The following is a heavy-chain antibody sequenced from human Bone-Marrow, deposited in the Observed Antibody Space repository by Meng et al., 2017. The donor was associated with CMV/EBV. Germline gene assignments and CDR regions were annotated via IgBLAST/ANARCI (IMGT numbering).Heavy chain of an antibody. Sequence: ASVKVSCKASGYTFTSYYMHWVRQAPGQGLEWMGIINPSGGSTNYAQKFQGRVTITTDESTSTAYMELSSLRSEDTAVYYCARTDSRFDPWGQGTLVTVSS. V-gene: IGHV1-46*01. CDR2: INPSGGST. J-gene: IGHJ5*02. D-gene: IGHD3-22*01. CDR1: GYTFTSYY. CDR3: ARTDSRFDP.